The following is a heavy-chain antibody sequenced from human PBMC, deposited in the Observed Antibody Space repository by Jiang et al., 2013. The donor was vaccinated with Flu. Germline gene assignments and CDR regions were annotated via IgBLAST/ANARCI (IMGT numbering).Heavy chain of an antibody. CDR1: GGSISSYY. J-gene: IGHJ2*01. Sequence: TCTVSGGSISSYYWSWIRQPPGKGLEWIGYIYYSGSTNYNPSLKSRVTISVDTSKNQFSLKLSSVTAADTAVYYCARHPSEYYYDSSGYYFDWYFDLWGRGTLVTVSS. CDR3: ARHPSEYYYDSSGYYFDWYFDL. CDR2: IYYSGST. D-gene: IGHD3-22*01. V-gene: IGHV4-59*08.